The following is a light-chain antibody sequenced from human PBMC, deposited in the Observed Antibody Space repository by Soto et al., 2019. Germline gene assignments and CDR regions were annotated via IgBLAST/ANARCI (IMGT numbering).Light chain of an antibody. CDR3: QQYNTFSPR. Sequence: DIQMTQSPSTLSASVGDRVTITCRASQSIGSWLAWYQQKPGKAPKFLIYDASSLESGVPSRFSGSGSGTEFTLTISSLQPDYFATYYCQQYNTFSPRFGQGTKVDIK. V-gene: IGKV1-5*01. CDR1: QSIGSW. J-gene: IGKJ2*03. CDR2: DAS.